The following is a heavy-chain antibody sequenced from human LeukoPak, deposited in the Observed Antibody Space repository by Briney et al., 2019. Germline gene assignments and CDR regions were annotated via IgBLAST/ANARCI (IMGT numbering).Heavy chain of an antibody. V-gene: IGHV1-18*01. Sequence: EASVKVSCKASGYTFTSYGISWVRQAPGQGLEWMGWISAYNGNTNYAQKLQGRVTMTTDTSTSTAYMELRSLRSDDTAVYYCAREMRNYYDSSGLDYWGQGTLVTVSS. D-gene: IGHD3-22*01. J-gene: IGHJ4*02. CDR3: AREMRNYYDSSGLDY. CDR1: GYTFTSYG. CDR2: ISAYNGNT.